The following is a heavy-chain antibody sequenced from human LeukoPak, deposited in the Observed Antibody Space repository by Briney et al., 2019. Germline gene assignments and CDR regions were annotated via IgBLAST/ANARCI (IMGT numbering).Heavy chain of an antibody. J-gene: IGHJ4*02. V-gene: IGHV3-74*01. CDR1: GFTFSSYW. D-gene: IGHD5-18*01. Sequence: GGSLRLSCAASGFTFSSYWMHWVRHAPGKGLVWVSRINSDGSSTSYADSVKGRFTISRDNAKNTLYLQMNSLRAEDTAVYYCAKGYTYGYKDTSDYWGQGTLVTVSS. CDR2: INSDGSST. CDR3: AKGYTYGYKDTSDY.